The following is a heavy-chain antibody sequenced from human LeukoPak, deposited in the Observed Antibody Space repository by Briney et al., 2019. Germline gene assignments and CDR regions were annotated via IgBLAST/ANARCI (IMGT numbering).Heavy chain of an antibody. Sequence: ASVKVTCKASGYTFTSYYMHWVRQAPGQGLEWMRIINPSSGSTSYAQKFQGRVTMTRDTSTSTVYMELSSLRSEDTAVYYCARDQVVWKGGGYYYYYGMDVWGQGTTVTVSS. CDR3: ARDQVVWKGGGYYYYYGMDV. V-gene: IGHV1-46*01. D-gene: IGHD3-16*01. CDR2: INPSSGST. J-gene: IGHJ6*02. CDR1: GYTFTSYY.